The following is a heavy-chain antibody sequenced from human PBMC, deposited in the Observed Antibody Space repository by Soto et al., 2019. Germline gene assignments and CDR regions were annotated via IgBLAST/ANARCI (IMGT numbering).Heavy chain of an antibody. V-gene: IGHV1-8*01. CDR1: GYTFTSYD. J-gene: IGHJ4*02. CDR2: MNPNSGNT. D-gene: IGHD1-26*01. Sequence: QVKLLQSEAEVKKPGASVKVSCKASGYTFTSYDINWVRQATGQGLEWMGWMNPNSGNTSYAQKFQGRVTMTMNTSISTVYMEPSSLRSEDTAVYYGARAKGGGSYLDYWGQGTLVTVSS. CDR3: ARAKGGGSYLDY.